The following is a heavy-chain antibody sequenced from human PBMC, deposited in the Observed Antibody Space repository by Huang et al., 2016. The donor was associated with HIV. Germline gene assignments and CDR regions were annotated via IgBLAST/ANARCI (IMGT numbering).Heavy chain of an antibody. V-gene: IGHV4-61*09. J-gene: IGHJ3*02. D-gene: IGHD2-2*02. CDR2: IEISGST. CDR1: GGSISSGSYY. CDR3: ARDRSYLPYRTFDI. Sequence: QVQLQESGPGLVKPSQTLSLTCTFSGGSISSGSYYWSWIRQPAGKGLGWIGHIEISGSTNYNPALKSRVTISVDTSKNKFSLKLNSVTAADTAVYYCARDRSYLPYRTFDIWGQGTMVTVSS.